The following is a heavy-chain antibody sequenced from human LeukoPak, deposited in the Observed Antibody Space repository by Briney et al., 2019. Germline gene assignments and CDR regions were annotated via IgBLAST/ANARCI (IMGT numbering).Heavy chain of an antibody. J-gene: IGHJ4*02. CDR2: IYYSGST. V-gene: IGHV4-59*08. Sequence: PSETLSLTCTVSGGSISSYYWSWIRQPPGKGLEWIGYIYYSGSTNYNPSLKSRVTISVDTSKNQFSLKLSSVTAADTAVYYCARLVTYCSSTSCYGQLVRKFDYWGQGTLVTVSS. CDR1: GGSISSYY. CDR3: ARLVTYCSSTSCYGQLVRKFDY. D-gene: IGHD2-2*01.